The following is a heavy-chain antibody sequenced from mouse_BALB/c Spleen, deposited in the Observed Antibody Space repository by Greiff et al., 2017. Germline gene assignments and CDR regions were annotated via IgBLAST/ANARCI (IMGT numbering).Heavy chain of an antibody. V-gene: IGHV7-3*02. CDR3: ARAPYGNYLAY. Sequence: EVKVVESGGGLVQPGGSLRLSCATSGFTFTDYYMSWVRQPPGKALEWLGFIRNKANGYTTEYSASVKGRFTISRDNSQSILYLQMNTLRAEDSATYYCARAPYGNYLAYWGQGTLVTVSA. CDR1: GFTFTDYY. J-gene: IGHJ3*01. CDR2: IRNKANGYTT. D-gene: IGHD2-1*01.